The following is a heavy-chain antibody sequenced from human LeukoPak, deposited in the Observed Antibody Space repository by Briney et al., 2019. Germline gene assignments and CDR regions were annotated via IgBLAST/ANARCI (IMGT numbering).Heavy chain of an antibody. CDR1: GGSISSDRFY. CDR3: ARVPDWTYVPDY. CDR2: IKSSNT. D-gene: IGHD3-16*01. J-gene: IGHJ4*02. Sequence: SETLSLTCTVSGGSISSDRFYWTWVRQPAGKGLEWIGRIKSSNTNYNPSLKSRVSISLDTSANQFSLKLSSLTAADTAVYYCARVPDWTYVPDYWGQGTLVTVSS. V-gene: IGHV4-61*02.